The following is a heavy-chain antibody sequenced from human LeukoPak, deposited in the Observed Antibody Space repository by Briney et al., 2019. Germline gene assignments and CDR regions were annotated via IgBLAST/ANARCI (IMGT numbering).Heavy chain of an antibody. CDR1: GGSISSYY. CDR2: IYYSGST. V-gene: IGHV4-59*01. J-gene: IGHJ6*02. CDR3: ARGSLLWFGNYYYGMDV. D-gene: IGHD3-10*01. Sequence: SETLSLTCTVSGGSISSYYWSWIRQPPGKGLEWIGYIYYSGSTNYNPSLKSRVTISVDTSKNQFSLKLRSVTAADTAVYYCARGSLLWFGNYYYGMDVWGQGTTVTVSS.